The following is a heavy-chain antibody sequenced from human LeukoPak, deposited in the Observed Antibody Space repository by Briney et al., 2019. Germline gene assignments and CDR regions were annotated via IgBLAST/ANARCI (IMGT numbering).Heavy chain of an antibody. CDR2: INSDGRNT. Sequence: PGGSLRLSCAASGFTFGSYAMSWVRQAPGKGLEWVSAINSDGRNTYYADSVKGRFTISRDNSKNTLFLQVNSLRAEDTAVYYCARDRAVTTFVFDYWGQGTLVTVSS. CDR1: GFTFGSYA. V-gene: IGHV3-23*01. J-gene: IGHJ4*02. CDR3: ARDRAVTTFVFDY. D-gene: IGHD4-17*01.